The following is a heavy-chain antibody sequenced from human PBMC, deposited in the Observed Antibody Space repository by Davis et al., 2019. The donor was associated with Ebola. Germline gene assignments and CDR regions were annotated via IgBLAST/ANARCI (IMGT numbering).Heavy chain of an antibody. J-gene: IGHJ4*02. CDR1: GFTFTDYY. CDR3: ANFWGATPFDY. V-gene: IGHV3-11*06. D-gene: IGHD1-26*01. Sequence: GESLKISCAASGFTFTDYYMSWIRQAPGKGLEWVSYMSGDSLYTNYADSVRGRFTISRDDAKSSLYLQMNSLRAEDTAVYYCANFWGATPFDYWGQGTLVTVSS. CDR2: MSGDSLYT.